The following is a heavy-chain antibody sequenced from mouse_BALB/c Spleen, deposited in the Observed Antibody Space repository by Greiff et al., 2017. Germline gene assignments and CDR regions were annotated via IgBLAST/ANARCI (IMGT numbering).Heavy chain of an antibody. CDR2: ISSGGST. CDR1: GFTFSSYA. D-gene: IGHD1-1*01. Sequence: EVKLMQSGGGLVKPGGSLKLSCAASGFTFSSYALSWVRQTLEKRLEWVASISSGGSTYYPDSVKGRFTISRDTARNILYLQMSSLRSEETAMYYCSRGRGDYCGSLDDWGQGTSVTVS. CDR3: SRGRGDYCGSLDD. V-gene: IGHV5-6-5*01. J-gene: IGHJ4*01.